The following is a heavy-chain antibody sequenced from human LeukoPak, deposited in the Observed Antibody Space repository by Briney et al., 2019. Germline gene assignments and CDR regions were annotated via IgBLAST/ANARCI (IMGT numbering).Heavy chain of an antibody. V-gene: IGHV4-59*01. Sequence: PSETLSLTCTVYGGSISSYYWSWIRQPPGKGLEWIGYIYYSGSTNYNPSLKSRVTISVDTSKNQFSLKLSSVTAADTAVYYCARWVRPGRAFDIWGQGTMVTVSS. CDR1: GGSISSYY. J-gene: IGHJ3*02. CDR3: ARWVRPGRAFDI. CDR2: IYYSGST. D-gene: IGHD4-23*01.